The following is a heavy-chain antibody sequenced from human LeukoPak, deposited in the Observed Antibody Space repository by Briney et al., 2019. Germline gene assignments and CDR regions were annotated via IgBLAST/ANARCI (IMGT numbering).Heavy chain of an antibody. CDR1: GGSISSYF. D-gene: IGHD3-22*01. V-gene: IGHV4-59*12. CDR3: ARESKSYVGSGYYHDS. Sequence: PSETLSLTCTVSGGSISSYFWTWIREPPGKGLGWIGYIYYSGSTNYNPSLKSRVTISLDTSKNQFSLKLYSVTAADTAVYYCARESKSYVGSGYYHDSWGQGTLVTVSS. J-gene: IGHJ4*02. CDR2: IYYSGST.